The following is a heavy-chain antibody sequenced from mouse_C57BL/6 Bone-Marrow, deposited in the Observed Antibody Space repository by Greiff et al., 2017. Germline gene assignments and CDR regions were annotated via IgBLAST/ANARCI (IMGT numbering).Heavy chain of an antibody. D-gene: IGHD2-2*01. J-gene: IGHJ4*01. CDR2: ISDGGSYT. CDR1: GFTFSSYA. Sequence: EVKLVESGGGLVKPGGSLKLSCAASGFTFSSYAMSWVRQTPEKRLEWVATISDGGSYTYYPVNVKGRFTISRDNAKNNLYLQMSHLKSEDTAMYYCAGGYLYAMDYWGQGTSVTVSS. CDR3: AGGYLYAMDY. V-gene: IGHV5-4*03.